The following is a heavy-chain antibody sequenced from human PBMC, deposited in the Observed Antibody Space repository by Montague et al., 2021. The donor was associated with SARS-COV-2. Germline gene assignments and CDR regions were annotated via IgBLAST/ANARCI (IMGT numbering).Heavy chain of an antibody. V-gene: IGHV4-39*01. J-gene: IGHJ6*02. D-gene: IGHD3-9*01. Sequence: SETLSLTCNVSGGSISSSSYYWGWIRQPPGKGLGWIGSTYYSGSTYYNPSLKSRVTISVDTSKNQFSLKLSSVAAADTAVYYCARQDDILTGYYYYGMDVWGQGTTVTVSS. CDR2: TYYSGST. CDR3: ARQDDILTGYYYYGMDV. CDR1: GGSISSSSYY.